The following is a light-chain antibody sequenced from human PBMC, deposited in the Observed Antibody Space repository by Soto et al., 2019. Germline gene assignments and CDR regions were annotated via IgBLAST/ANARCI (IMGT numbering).Light chain of an antibody. CDR3: QQYSDNWT. CDR1: QSISNW. Sequence: DIQMTQSPSTLSASVGDRVTITCRASQSISNWLAWYQQKPVTAPNLLIYKASTLQSGVPSRFSGSGSGTEFTLTISSLQPDDSATYYCQQYSDNWTFGQGTKVE. J-gene: IGKJ1*01. V-gene: IGKV1-5*03. CDR2: KAS.